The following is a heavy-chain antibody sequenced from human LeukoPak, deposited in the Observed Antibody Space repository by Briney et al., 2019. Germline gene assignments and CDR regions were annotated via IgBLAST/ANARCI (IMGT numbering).Heavy chain of an antibody. CDR3: ARAGWIITSGIDY. CDR2: VYHTGST. J-gene: IGHJ4*02. D-gene: IGHD3-10*01. V-gene: IGHV4-38-2*01. Sequence: SDTLSLTCAVSGYSISRGYYWALIRQPPGKGLEWIGTVYHTGSTYYNPSLDSRVTISVDTSKNEFSLNLKSVTAADTAVYYCARAGWIITSGIDYWGQGALVTVSS. CDR1: GYSISRGYY.